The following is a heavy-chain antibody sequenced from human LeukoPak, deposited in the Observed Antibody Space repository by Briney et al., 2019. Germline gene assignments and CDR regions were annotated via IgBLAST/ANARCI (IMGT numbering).Heavy chain of an antibody. J-gene: IGHJ3*01. CDR3: AREGLWVGLDSGKTRQAYWES. V-gene: IGHV3-7*04. D-gene: IGHD2-21*01. CDR2: KKEDGSEK. CDR1: GFTFSNYW. Sequence: PGGSLRLSCAASGFTFSNYWVSWVRQAPGKGLKWLANKKEDGSEKYYADSVKGRFTISRDNAKNSLNLQMNSLRAEDTAVYYCAREGLWVGLDSGKTRQAYWESWGQGKMVTVSS.